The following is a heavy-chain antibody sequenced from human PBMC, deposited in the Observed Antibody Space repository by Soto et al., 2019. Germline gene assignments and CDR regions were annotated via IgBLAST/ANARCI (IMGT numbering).Heavy chain of an antibody. CDR2: IVPIYDSP. Sequence: VQLVQSGAEVRQPGSSVRVSCKASGGTFSTYSVTWVRQAPGQGLEWMGGIVPIYDSPYYAQKFLGSVYVTADTSTSTAFIVVCRLTSEGTAVYLCAGDSASVTQVPLRDWGQGTLVIGSS. CDR1: GGTFSTYS. D-gene: IGHD2-21*02. V-gene: IGHV1-69*06. CDR3: AGDSASVTQVPLRD. J-gene: IGHJ4*02.